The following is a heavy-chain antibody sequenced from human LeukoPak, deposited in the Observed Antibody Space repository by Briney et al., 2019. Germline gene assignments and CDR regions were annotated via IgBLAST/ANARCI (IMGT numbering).Heavy chain of an antibody. Sequence: SETLSLTCAVYGGSFSGYYWSWIRQPPGKGLEWIGEINHSGSTNYNPSHKSRVTISVDTSKNQFSLKLSSVTAADTAVYYCARRAVTDAFDIWGQGTMVTVSS. D-gene: IGHD4-23*01. CDR1: GGSFSGYY. V-gene: IGHV4-34*01. CDR3: ARRAVTDAFDI. J-gene: IGHJ3*02. CDR2: INHSGST.